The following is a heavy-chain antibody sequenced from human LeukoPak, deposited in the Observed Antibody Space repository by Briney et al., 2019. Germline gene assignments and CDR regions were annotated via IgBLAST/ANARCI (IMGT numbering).Heavy chain of an antibody. V-gene: IGHV4-34*01. J-gene: IGHJ6*03. CDR1: GGSISSYH. CDR2: INHSGST. CDR3: ARTGFGDIGVYYYYYMDV. Sequence: SETLSLTCTVSGGSISSYHWSWIRQPPGKGLEWIGEINHSGSTNYNPSLKSRVTISVDTSKNQFSLKLSSVTAADTAVYYCARTGFGDIGVYYYYYMDVWGKGTTVTVSS. D-gene: IGHD3-10*01.